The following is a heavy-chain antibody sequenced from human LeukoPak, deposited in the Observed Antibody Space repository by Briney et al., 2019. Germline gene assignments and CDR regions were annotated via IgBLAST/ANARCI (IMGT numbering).Heavy chain of an antibody. CDR3: ARDQYSGSYFPY. Sequence: PSETLSLTCAVDGGSFSAYYWSSIRQPPGKGLGWIGEINHSGSTNYNPSLKSRVTISVDTSKNQFSLKLSSVTAADTAVYYCARDQYSGSYFPYWGQGTLVTVSS. CDR1: GGSFSAYY. J-gene: IGHJ4*02. D-gene: IGHD1-26*01. V-gene: IGHV4-34*01. CDR2: INHSGST.